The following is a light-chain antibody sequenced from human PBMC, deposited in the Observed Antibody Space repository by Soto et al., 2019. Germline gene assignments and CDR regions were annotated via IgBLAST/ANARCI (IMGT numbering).Light chain of an antibody. Sequence: EIVLTQSPGTLSLPPGERATLSCRASQSVSSGYLAWYQQKPGQAPRLLIYGASSRATGIPDRFSGSGSGTDFTLTISRLDPEDFAVYYCQQYGTSPITFGQGTRLEIK. V-gene: IGKV3-20*01. CDR1: QSVSSGY. J-gene: IGKJ5*01. CDR3: QQYGTSPIT. CDR2: GAS.